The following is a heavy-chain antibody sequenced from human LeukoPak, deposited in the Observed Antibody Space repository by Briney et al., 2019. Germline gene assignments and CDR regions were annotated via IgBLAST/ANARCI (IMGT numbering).Heavy chain of an antibody. CDR3: ARVQIGYSYGLFDY. Sequence: PGGSLRLSCAASGFTFSSYWMHWVRQAPGKGLVWVSRINSDGSSTSYADSVEGRFTISRDNAKNTLYLQTNNLRAEDTAVYYCARVQIGYSYGLFDYWGQGTLVTVSS. J-gene: IGHJ4*02. V-gene: IGHV3-74*01. CDR1: GFTFSSYW. CDR2: INSDGSST. D-gene: IGHD5-18*01.